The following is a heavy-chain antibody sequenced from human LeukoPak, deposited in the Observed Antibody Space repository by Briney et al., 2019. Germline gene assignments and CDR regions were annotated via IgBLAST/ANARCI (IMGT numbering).Heavy chain of an antibody. D-gene: IGHD3-22*01. V-gene: IGHV4-34*01. Sequence: SETLSLTCAVYGGSFSGYYWSWIRQPPGKGLEWIGEINHSGSTKYNPSLKSRVTISVDTSKSQFPLKLSSVTAADTAVYYCARGLHYYDSSGVFDYWGQGTLVTVSS. J-gene: IGHJ4*02. CDR3: ARGLHYYDSSGVFDY. CDR2: INHSGST. CDR1: GGSFSGYY.